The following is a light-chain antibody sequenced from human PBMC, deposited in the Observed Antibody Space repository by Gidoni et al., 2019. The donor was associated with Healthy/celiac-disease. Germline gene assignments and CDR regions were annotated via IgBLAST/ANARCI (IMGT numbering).Light chain of an antibody. Sequence: LTQSPATLSLSPGERATLSCRASQSISSYLAWYQQKPGQAPRLLIYDASNRATGIPARFSGSGPGTDFTLTISSLEPEDFAVYYCQQRSNWPLTFGGXTKVEIK. V-gene: IGKV3D-11*02. CDR3: QQRSNWPLT. CDR2: DAS. J-gene: IGKJ4*01. CDR1: QSISSY.